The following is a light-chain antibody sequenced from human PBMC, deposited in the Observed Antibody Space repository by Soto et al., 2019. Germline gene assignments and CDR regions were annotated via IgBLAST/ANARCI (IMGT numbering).Light chain of an antibody. J-gene: IGKJ1*01. CDR2: AAS. V-gene: IGKV1-6*01. Sequence: AIQMTQSPSSLSASVGDRVTITCRASQGIRNDLGWYQQKPGKAPKLLIYAASSLQSGVPSRFSGSGSGTDFTLTISSLQPEDVATYFCQNFDSAPQTFGPGTKVDI. CDR3: QNFDSAPQT. CDR1: QGIRND.